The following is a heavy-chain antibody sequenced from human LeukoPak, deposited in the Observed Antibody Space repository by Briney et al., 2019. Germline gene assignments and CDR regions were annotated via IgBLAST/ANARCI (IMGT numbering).Heavy chain of an antibody. CDR3: ARELYGSGWHDAFDI. CDR1: GFTFDDYA. J-gene: IGHJ3*02. D-gene: IGHD6-19*01. CDR2: ISWNSGSI. Sequence: GRSLRLSCAASGFTFDDYAMHWVRQAPGKGLEWVSGISWNSGSIGYPDSVKGRFTISRDNAKNSLYLQMNSLRAEDTAVYYCARELYGSGWHDAFDIWGQGTTVTVSS. V-gene: IGHV3-9*01.